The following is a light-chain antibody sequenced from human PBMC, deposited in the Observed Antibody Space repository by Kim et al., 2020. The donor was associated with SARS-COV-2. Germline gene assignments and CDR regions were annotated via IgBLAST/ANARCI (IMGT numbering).Light chain of an antibody. Sequence: DIQMTQSPSSLSASVGDGVTITCRPSHSISSYLNWYQQKPGQVPKLLITAAASLESGVPSRFSGGGSATDFTLTISSLQPEDSATYYCQQTSSFPHTFGQGTKVDIK. J-gene: IGKJ1*01. V-gene: IGKV1-39*01. CDR2: AAA. CDR3: QQTSSFPHT. CDR1: HSISSY.